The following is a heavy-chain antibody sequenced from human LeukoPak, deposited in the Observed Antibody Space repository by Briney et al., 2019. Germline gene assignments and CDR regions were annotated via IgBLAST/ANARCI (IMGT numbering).Heavy chain of an antibody. V-gene: IGHV1-8*01. CDR2: MNPNSGNT. CDR1: GNTFTTYD. Sequence: ASVTVSCKASGNTFTTYDINWVRQATGRGLEWMGLMNPNSGNTGYAHKFQGWVTMTRNTSITTAYKELGSLRSEDTAVYYCARAFSSGYHSYDAFDLWGQGTMVTVSS. J-gene: IGHJ3*01. CDR3: ARAFSSGYHSYDAFDL. D-gene: IGHD5-12*01.